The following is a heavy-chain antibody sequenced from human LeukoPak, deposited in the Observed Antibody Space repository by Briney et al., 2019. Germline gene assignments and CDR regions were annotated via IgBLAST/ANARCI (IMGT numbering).Heavy chain of an antibody. Sequence: GGSLRLSCAASGFTFSSYSMNWVRQAPGKGLEWVSYISSSSSTIYYADSVKGRFTISRDNAKNSLYLQMNSLRAEDTAVYYCARGEVYFDYWGQGTLVTVSS. CDR2: ISSSSSTI. D-gene: IGHD1-26*01. CDR1: GFTFSSYS. V-gene: IGHV3-48*04. J-gene: IGHJ4*02. CDR3: ARGEVYFDY.